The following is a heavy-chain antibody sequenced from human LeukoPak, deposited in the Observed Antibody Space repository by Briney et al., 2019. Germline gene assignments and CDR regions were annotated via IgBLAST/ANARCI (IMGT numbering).Heavy chain of an antibody. J-gene: IGHJ4*02. CDR1: GAFSRRFY. V-gene: IGHV4-59*13. Sequence: PSETLSLTCTVSGAFSRRFYWSWVRQSPGKGLEWIGNIFFSGHSNYNPSLTGRVTISPDTSKSQFSLKMTSVTAADTALYYCARIDPLGYFDQWGQGTLVTVSS. CDR3: ARIDPLGYFDQ. CDR2: IFFSGHS.